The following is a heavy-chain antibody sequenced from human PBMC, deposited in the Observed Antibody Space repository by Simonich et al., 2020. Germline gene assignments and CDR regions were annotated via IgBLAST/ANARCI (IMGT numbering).Heavy chain of an antibody. CDR1: GYSISGGYY. J-gene: IGHJ6*02. CDR2: INHSGST. CDR3: ARVGYSNYYYYGMDV. Sequence: QVQLQESGPGLVKPSETLSLTCAVSGYSISGGYYWGWIRQPPGKGLEWIGEINHSGSTNYNPTLRSRVTISVDTSKNQFSLKLSSVTAADTAVYYCARVGYSNYYYYGMDVWGQGTTVTVSS. V-gene: IGHV4-38-2*01. D-gene: IGHD6-13*01.